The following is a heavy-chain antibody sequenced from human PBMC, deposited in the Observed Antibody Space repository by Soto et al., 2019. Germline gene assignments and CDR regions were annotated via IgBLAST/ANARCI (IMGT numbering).Heavy chain of an antibody. CDR1: GFTFSGSA. CDR3: TRHLGEVGATKSSYFDY. Sequence: GGSLRLSCAASGFTFSGSAMHWVRQASGKGLEWVGRIRSKANSYATAYAASVKGRFTISRDDSKNTAYLQMNSLKTEDTAVYYCTRHLGEVGATKSSYFDYWGQGTLVTVSS. J-gene: IGHJ4*02. V-gene: IGHV3-73*01. CDR2: IRSKANSYAT. D-gene: IGHD1-26*01.